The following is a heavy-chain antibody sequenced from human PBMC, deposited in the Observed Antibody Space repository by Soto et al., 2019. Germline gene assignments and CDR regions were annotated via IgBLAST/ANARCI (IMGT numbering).Heavy chain of an antibody. V-gene: IGHV3-7*01. CDR3: ARDLRARLHYDFWSGYYGYYGMDV. CDR2: IKQDGSEK. CDR1: GFTFSSYW. D-gene: IGHD3-3*01. J-gene: IGHJ6*02. Sequence: GGSLRLSCAASGFTFSSYWMSWGRQAPGKGLEWVANIKQDGSEKYYVDSVKGRFTISRDNAKNSLYLQMNSLRAEDTAVYYCARDLRARLHYDFWSGYYGYYGMDVWGQGTTVTVSS.